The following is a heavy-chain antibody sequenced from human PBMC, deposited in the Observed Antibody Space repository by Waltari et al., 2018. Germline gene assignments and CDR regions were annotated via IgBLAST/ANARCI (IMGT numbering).Heavy chain of an antibody. D-gene: IGHD5-12*01. J-gene: IGHJ5*02. Sequence: QVQLQESGPGLVKPSGTLSLTCVVYGGSIRSGNWWGWVRQPPGKGLEWIGEIYHSGSTNYNPSLKSRLSISLDKSKNQFSLNLSSVTAADTAVYYCARDRGLRGGYDSWGQGTLVTVSS. CDR1: GGSIRSGNW. V-gene: IGHV4-4*02. CDR3: ARDRGLRGGYDS. CDR2: IYHSGST.